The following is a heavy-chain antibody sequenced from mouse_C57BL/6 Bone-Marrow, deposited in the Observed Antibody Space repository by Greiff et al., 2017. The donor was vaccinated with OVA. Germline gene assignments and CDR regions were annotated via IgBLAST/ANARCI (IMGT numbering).Heavy chain of an antibody. V-gene: IGHV5-4*01. CDR1: GFTFSSYA. Sequence: DVQLVESGGGLVKPGGSLKLSCAASGFTFSSYAMSWVRQTPEKRLEWVATISDGGSYTYYPDNVKGRFTISRDNAKNNLYLQMSHLKSEDTAMYYCARDEESAYWGQGTLVTVSA. CDR2: ISDGGSYT. J-gene: IGHJ3*01. CDR3: ARDEESAY.